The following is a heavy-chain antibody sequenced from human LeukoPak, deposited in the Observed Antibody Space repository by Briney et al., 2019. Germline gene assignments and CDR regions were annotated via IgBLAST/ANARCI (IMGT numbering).Heavy chain of an antibody. D-gene: IGHD3-10*01. V-gene: IGHV4-34*01. Sequence: SETLSLTCAVHGGSFSGYYWSWIREPPGKGREWVGEINHRRGTNYNPSLKSRVTIAVDTSKNQFSLKLSSVTAAETAVYYCASSRGTMVRGVLSYYYYYYGMDVWGQGTTVTVSS. J-gene: IGHJ6*02. CDR2: INHRRGT. CDR3: ASSRGTMVRGVLSYYYYYYGMDV. CDR1: GGSFSGYY.